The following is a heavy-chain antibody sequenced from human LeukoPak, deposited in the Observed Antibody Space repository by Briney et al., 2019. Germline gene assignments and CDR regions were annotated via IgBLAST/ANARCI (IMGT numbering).Heavy chain of an antibody. CDR2: ISGGGTST. CDR1: GFTFSSYA. CDR3: AKDVQYSSDYYFDY. Sequence: PGGSLRLSCAASGFTFSSYAMSWVRQAPGKGLECISVISGGGTSTYYADSVKGRFTISRDNLRNTLYLQMNSLRAEDTALYYCAKDVQYSSDYYFDYWGQGTLVTVSS. J-gene: IGHJ4*02. D-gene: IGHD6-25*01. V-gene: IGHV3-23*01.